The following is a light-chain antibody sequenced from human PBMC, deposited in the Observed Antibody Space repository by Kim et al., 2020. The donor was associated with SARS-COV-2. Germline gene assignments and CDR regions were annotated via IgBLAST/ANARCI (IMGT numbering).Light chain of an antibody. CDR1: QSVSRSN. CDR3: QQYGGSPWT. Sequence: SPGERATPPCRASQSVSRSNLAWYQQKPGLAPRLLIYDASNRATGIPDRFSGSGSGTDFTLTINRLEPEDFAVYYCQQYGGSPWTFGQGTKVDIK. V-gene: IGKV3-20*01. J-gene: IGKJ1*01. CDR2: DAS.